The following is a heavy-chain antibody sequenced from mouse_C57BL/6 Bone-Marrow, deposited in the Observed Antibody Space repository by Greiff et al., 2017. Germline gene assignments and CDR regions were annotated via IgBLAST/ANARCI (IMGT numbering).Heavy chain of an antibody. Sequence: QVQLKQSGAELARPGASVKLSCKASGYTFTSYGISWVKQRTGQGLEWIGEIYPRSGNTYYNEKFKGKATLTADKASSTAYMELRSLTSEDAAVYVCARLAARATWFAYWGQGTLVTVSA. CDR1: GYTFTSYG. CDR3: ARLAARATWFAY. J-gene: IGHJ3*01. V-gene: IGHV1-81*01. D-gene: IGHD3-1*01. CDR2: IYPRSGNT.